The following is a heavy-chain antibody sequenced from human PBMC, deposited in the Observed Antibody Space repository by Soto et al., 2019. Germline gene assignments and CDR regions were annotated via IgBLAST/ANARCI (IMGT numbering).Heavy chain of an antibody. CDR2: ISGSGGST. Sequence: EVQLLESGGGLVQPGGSLRLSCAASGFTFSSYAMSWVRQAPGKGLEWVSAISGSGGSTYYADSVKGRFTISRDNSKNTLYLQMNSLRAEDTTVYYCAKYNDYGRVGGLDYWGQGTLVTVSS. J-gene: IGHJ4*02. CDR1: GFTFSSYA. CDR3: AKYNDYGRVGGLDY. V-gene: IGHV3-23*01. D-gene: IGHD4-17*01.